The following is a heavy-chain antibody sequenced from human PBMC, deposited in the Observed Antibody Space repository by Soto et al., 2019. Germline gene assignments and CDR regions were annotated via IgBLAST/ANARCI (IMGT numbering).Heavy chain of an antibody. V-gene: IGHV3-74*01. CDR2: IKSDGTVT. Sequence: EVQVVESGGGLVQPGGSLRLSCAASGFTFSNHWMHWVRQAPGKGLMWVSRIKSDGTVTSYADSVKGRFTISRDNAKNTLYLQMNTLRAEDTAVYYCAREARYFYGMDVWGQGTTVTVSS. CDR1: GFTFSNHW. CDR3: AREARYFYGMDV. J-gene: IGHJ6*02.